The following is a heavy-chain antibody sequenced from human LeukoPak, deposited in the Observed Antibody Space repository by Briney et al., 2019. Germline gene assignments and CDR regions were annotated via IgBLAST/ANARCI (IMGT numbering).Heavy chain of an antibody. CDR1: GFTFDDYA. CDR2: ISWNSGSI. Sequence: GGSLRLSCAASGFTFDDYAMHWVRQAPGKGREWVSGISWNSGSIGYADSVKGGFTISSDNAKNSLYLQMNSLRAEDTALYYCAKSHTYYYDSSGYYSGSYFDYWGQGTLVTVSS. V-gene: IGHV3-9*01. D-gene: IGHD3-22*01. CDR3: AKSHTYYYDSSGYYSGSYFDY. J-gene: IGHJ4*02.